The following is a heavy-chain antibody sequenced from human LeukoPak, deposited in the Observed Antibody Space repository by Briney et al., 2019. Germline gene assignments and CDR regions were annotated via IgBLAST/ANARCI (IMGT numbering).Heavy chain of an antibody. V-gene: IGHV4-59*04. CDR1: GGSISSYY. D-gene: IGHD5-18*01. CDR2: IYYSGST. J-gene: IGHJ4*02. CDR3: ARRGYSYGFSY. Sequence: SETLSLTCTVSGGSISSYYWSWIRQPPGKGLEWIGYIYYSGSTYYNPSLKSRVTISVDTSKNQFSLKLSSVTAADMAVYYCARRGYSYGFSYWGQGTLVTVSS.